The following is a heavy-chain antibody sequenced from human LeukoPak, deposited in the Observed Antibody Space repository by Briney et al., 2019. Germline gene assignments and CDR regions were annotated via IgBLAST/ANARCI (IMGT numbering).Heavy chain of an antibody. J-gene: IGHJ6*03. CDR2: ISYDGSNK. CDR1: GFNFGIYG. CDR3: ASGLYSGSYVFYYYYMDV. Sequence: GGSRRLSCTASGFNFGIYGMHWVRQAPGKGLEWVAVISYDGSNKYYADSVKGRFTISRDNSKNTLYLQMNSLRAEDTAVYYCASGLYSGSYVFYYYYMDVWGKGTTVTVSS. D-gene: IGHD1-26*01. V-gene: IGHV3-30*19.